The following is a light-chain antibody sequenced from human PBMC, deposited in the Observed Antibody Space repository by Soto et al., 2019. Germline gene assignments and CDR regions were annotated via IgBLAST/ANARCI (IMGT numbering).Light chain of an antibody. J-gene: IGKJ4*01. Sequence: DIVMTQSPLSLPVTPGEPASISCRSSQSLLHSNGYNYLGWYLQKPGQSPQLLIYLGSNRASGVPERFSGSGSGTDFTLKISRVEAEDVGVYYCMQALQAPLTFGRGNTVEIK. CDR3: MQALQAPLT. CDR2: LGS. CDR1: QSLLHSNGYNY. V-gene: IGKV2-28*01.